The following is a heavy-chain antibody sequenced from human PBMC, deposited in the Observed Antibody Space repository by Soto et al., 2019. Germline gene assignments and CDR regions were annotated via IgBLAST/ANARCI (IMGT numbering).Heavy chain of an antibody. CDR1: GYTFTSYG. Sequence: QVQLVQSGAEVKKPGASVKVSCKASGYTFTSYGISWVRQAPGQGLEWMGWISAYNGNTNYAQKLQGRVTMTTDTSTSTAYMELRSLGSDDTAVYYCARDFTGGELLLSLFDYWGQGTLVTVSS. CDR2: ISAYNGNT. D-gene: IGHD1-26*01. CDR3: ARDFTGGELLLSLFDY. V-gene: IGHV1-18*01. J-gene: IGHJ4*02.